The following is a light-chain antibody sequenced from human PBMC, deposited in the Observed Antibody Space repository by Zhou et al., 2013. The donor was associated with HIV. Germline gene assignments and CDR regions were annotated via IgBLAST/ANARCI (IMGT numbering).Light chain of an antibody. CDR3: QQYNSYPCS. CDR2: RAT. CDR1: QSIISW. Sequence: DIQLTQSPSTLSASVGDRVTITCRASQSIISWLAWYQQKPGKAPKLLIYRATTLESGVPSRFSGSASGTAFTLTISSLQPDDFATYFCQQYNSYPCSFGQGTKLEIK. V-gene: IGKV1-5*03. J-gene: IGKJ2*04.